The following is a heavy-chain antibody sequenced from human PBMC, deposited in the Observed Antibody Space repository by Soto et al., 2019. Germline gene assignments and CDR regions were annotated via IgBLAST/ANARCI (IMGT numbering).Heavy chain of an antibody. Sequence: QPGGSLRLSCAASGFTFSSYWMHWVRQAPGKGLVWVSRINSDGSSTSYADSVKGRFTISRDNAKNTLYLQMNSLRAEDTAVYYCAKGRSYYYYYGVDVWGQGTTVTVSS. V-gene: IGHV3-74*01. CDR2: INSDGSST. J-gene: IGHJ6*02. CDR1: GFTFSSYW. CDR3: AKGRSYYYYYGVDV.